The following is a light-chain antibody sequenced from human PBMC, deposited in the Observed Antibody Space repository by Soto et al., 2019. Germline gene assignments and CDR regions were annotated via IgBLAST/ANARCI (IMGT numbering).Light chain of an antibody. Sequence: QSALTQPASVSGSPGQSITISCTGTSSDVGSYNLVSWYQQHPGKAPKLMIYEVSKRPSGVSNRFSGSKSGNTASLTISGLQAEDEADYYCCSYAGSSLNYVLGTGTKVTVL. CDR3: CSYAGSSLNYV. V-gene: IGLV2-23*02. CDR2: EVS. CDR1: SSDVGSYNL. J-gene: IGLJ1*01.